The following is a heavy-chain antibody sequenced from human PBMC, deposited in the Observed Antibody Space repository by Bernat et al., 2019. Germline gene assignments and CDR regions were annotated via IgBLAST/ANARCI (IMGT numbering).Heavy chain of an antibody. CDR3: ATTTTVTSAEDFQH. Sequence: EVQLVESGGGVVQPGGSLRLSCAASGFTFDDYAMHWVRQAPGKGLEWVSLISGDGGSTYYADSVKGRFTISRDNSKNSLYLQMNSLRTEDTALYYCATTTTVTSAEDFQHWGQGSLVTVSS. J-gene: IGHJ1*01. V-gene: IGHV3-43*02. CDR1: GFTFDDYA. CDR2: ISGDGGST. D-gene: IGHD4-17*01.